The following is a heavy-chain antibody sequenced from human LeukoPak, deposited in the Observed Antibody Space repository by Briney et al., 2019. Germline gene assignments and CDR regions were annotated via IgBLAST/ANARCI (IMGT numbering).Heavy chain of an antibody. CDR2: IKQDGSEK. D-gene: IGHD3-3*01. V-gene: IGHV3-7*01. J-gene: IGHJ4*02. CDR1: GFTFSSYW. CDR3: ATSKRFLEWFNHGPSSFDY. Sequence: GGSLRLSCAASGFTFSSYWMSWVRQAPGKGLEWVANIKQDGSEKYYVDSVKGRFTISRDNAKISLYLQMNSLRAEDTAVYYCATSKRFLEWFNHGPSSFDYWGQGILVTVSS.